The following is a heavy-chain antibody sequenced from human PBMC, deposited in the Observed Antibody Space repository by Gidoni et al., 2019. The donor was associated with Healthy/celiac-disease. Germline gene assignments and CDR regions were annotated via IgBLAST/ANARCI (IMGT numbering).Heavy chain of an antibody. V-gene: IGHV3-23*01. CDR1: GFIFSSYA. CDR3: AKDSSGWSY. J-gene: IGHJ4*02. Sequence: EVQLFESGGGLVQPGGSLRLSWAASGFIFSSYAMSWVRQAPGKGLEWVPAIRGSGGSTYYADYVKGRFTISRDNSKNTLYLQMNSLRAEDTAVYYCAKDSSGWSYWGQGTLVTVLL. D-gene: IGHD6-19*01. CDR2: IRGSGGST.